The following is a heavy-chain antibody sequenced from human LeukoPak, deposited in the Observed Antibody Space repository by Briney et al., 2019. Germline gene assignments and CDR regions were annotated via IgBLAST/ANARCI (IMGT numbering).Heavy chain of an antibody. J-gene: IGHJ4*02. Sequence: SQTLSLTCTVSGGSISSGDYYWSWIRQPAGKGLEWIGRIYTSGSTNYNPSLKSRVTISVDTSKNQFSLKLSSVTAADTAVYYCAHHYYDSSGYYSDYWGQGTLVTVSS. V-gene: IGHV4-61*02. D-gene: IGHD3-22*01. CDR2: IYTSGST. CDR3: AHHYYDSSGYYSDY. CDR1: GGSISSGDYY.